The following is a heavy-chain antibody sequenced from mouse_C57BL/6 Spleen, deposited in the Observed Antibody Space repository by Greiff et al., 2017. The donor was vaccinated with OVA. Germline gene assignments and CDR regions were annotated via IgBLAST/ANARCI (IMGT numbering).Heavy chain of an antibody. Sequence: VQLQQSGPELVKPGASVKISCKASGYSFTGYYMNWVKQSPEKSLEWIGEINPSTGGTTYNQKFKAKATLTVDKSSSTAYMQLKSLTSEDSAVYYCARRSPMDYWGQGTSGTVSS. V-gene: IGHV1-42*01. J-gene: IGHJ4*01. CDR1: GYSFTGYY. CDR2: INPSTGGT. CDR3: ARRSPMDY.